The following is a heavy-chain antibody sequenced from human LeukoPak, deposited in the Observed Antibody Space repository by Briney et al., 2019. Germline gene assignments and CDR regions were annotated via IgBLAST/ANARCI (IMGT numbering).Heavy chain of an antibody. CDR3: ARVLSGSGSYYNPYYYYYYMDV. CDR2: IYYSGST. J-gene: IGHJ6*03. D-gene: IGHD3-10*01. V-gene: IGHV4-59*01. CDR1: GGSISSYY. Sequence: SETLSLTCTVSGGSISSYYWGWIRQPPGKGLEWIGYIYYSGSTNYNPSLKSRVTISVDTSKNQFSLKLSSVTAADTAVYYCARVLSGSGSYYNPYYYYYYMDVWGKGTTVTVSS.